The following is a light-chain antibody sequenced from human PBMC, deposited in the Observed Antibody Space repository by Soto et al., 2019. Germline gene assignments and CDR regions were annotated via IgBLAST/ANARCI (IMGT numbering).Light chain of an antibody. CDR1: SSDFDIYKY. CDR2: QVT. V-gene: IGLV2-14*01. Sequence: QSVLTQPASVSGSPGQSITISCTGTSSDFDIYKYVSWYQQHPGKAPKLMIYQVTNRPSGVSNRFSGSTSGNTASLTIYGLQAEDEADYYCCSYTSSINYVFGTGTKVTVL. CDR3: CSYTSSINYV. J-gene: IGLJ1*01.